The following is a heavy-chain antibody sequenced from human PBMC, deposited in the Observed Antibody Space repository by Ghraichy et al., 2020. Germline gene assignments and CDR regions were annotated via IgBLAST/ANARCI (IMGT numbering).Heavy chain of an antibody. CDR1: GYTLTELS. V-gene: IGHV1-24*01. CDR3: ASVLGYGSGRGGFDY. CDR2: FDPEDGET. Sequence: ASVKVSCKVSGYTLTELSMHWVRQAPGQGLEWMGGFDPEDGETIYAQKFQGRVTMTEDTSTDTAYMELSSLRSEDTAVYYCASVLGYGSGRGGFDYWGQGTLVTVSS. D-gene: IGHD3-10*01. J-gene: IGHJ4*02.